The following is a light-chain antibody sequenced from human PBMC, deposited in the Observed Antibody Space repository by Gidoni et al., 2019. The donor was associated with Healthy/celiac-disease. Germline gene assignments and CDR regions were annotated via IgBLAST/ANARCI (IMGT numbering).Light chain of an antibody. CDR1: QGISSY. CDR3: QQLNSYSIT. J-gene: IGKJ5*01. CDR2: AAS. V-gene: IGKV1-9*01. Sequence: DIQLTQSPSFLSASVGDRVTITCRASQGISSYLAWYQQQPGKAPKLLIYAASTLQSGVPSRFSGSGSGTEFTLTISSLQPADFATYYCQQLNSYSITFGQGTRLEIK.